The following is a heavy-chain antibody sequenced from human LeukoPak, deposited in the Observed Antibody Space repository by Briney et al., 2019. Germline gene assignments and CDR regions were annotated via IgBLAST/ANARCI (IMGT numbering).Heavy chain of an antibody. V-gene: IGHV3-53*01. Sequence: GGSLRLSCAASGFTVSGTHMSWVRQAPGKGLEWVSAMYTGGTTYYADSVTGRFTVSRDISRNTLFLHMDSLRAEDTAVYYCAKDEATSGGGLASWGQGTLVIVSS. CDR2: MYTGGTT. CDR3: AKDEATSGGGLAS. CDR1: GFTVSGTH. D-gene: IGHD3-16*01. J-gene: IGHJ5*01.